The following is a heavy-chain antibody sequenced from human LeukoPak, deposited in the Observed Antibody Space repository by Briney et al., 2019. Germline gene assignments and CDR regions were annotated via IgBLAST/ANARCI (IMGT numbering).Heavy chain of an antibody. CDR2: INHSGST. CDR3: ARHTTVTAPFDY. CDR1: GGSFSGYY. D-gene: IGHD4-17*01. Sequence: SETLSLTCAVYGGSFSGYYWSWIRQPPGKGLEWIGEINHSGSTNYNPSLKSRVAISVDTSKNQFSLKLSSVTAADTAVYYCARHTTVTAPFDYWGQGTLVTVSS. J-gene: IGHJ4*02. V-gene: IGHV4-34*01.